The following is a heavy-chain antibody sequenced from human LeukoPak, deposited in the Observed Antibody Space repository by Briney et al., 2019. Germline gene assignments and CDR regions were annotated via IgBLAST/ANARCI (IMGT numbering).Heavy chain of an antibody. CDR1: GGSISSGGYY. CDR2: IYYSGST. Sequence: SETLSITCTVSGGSISSGGYYWSWIRQHPGKGLEWIGYIYYSGSTYYNPSLKSRVTISVDTSKNQFSLKLSSVTAADTAVYYCARIPYYYDSSQYYFDYWGQGTLVTVSS. D-gene: IGHD3-22*01. CDR3: ARIPYYYDSSQYYFDY. V-gene: IGHV4-31*03. J-gene: IGHJ4*02.